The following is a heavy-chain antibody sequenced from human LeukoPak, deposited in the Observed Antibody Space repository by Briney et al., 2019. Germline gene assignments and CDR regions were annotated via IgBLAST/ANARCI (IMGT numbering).Heavy chain of an antibody. D-gene: IGHD6-19*01. V-gene: IGHV4-59*08. Sequence: PSETLSLTCTVSGGSISSYYWSWIRQPPGKGLEWIGYIYYSGSTNYNPSLKSRVTISVDTSKNQFSLKLSSVTAADTAVYYCARLWAPSGSGTYYGMDVWAKGPRSPSP. CDR2: IYYSGST. CDR3: ARLWAPSGSGTYYGMDV. J-gene: IGHJ6*02. CDR1: GGSISSYY.